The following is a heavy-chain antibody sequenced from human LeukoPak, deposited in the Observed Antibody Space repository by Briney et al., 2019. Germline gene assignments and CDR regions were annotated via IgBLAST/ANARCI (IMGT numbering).Heavy chain of an antibody. Sequence: GGSLRLSCAASVFTFNSYAMSCVRHAPEKGLVRVANISGSGGGTYYADSVKGRLTISRDDSKNTLYLQMKSLRAEATDVYYCAKDLGRYRNNYFDYWGQGTLVTVSS. V-gene: IGHV3-23*01. J-gene: IGHJ4*02. CDR1: VFTFNSYA. CDR3: AKDLGRYRNNYFDY. CDR2: ISGSGGGT. D-gene: IGHD1-26*01.